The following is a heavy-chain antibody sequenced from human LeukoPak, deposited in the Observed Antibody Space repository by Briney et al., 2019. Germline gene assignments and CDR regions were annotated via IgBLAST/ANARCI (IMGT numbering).Heavy chain of an antibody. J-gene: IGHJ4*02. CDR3: ATSHSSGYYFDY. V-gene: IGHV3-23*01. Sequence: GGSLRLSCGASGFTFSSYAMSWVRQAPGKGLEWVSAISGSGGSTYYADSVKGRFTISRDNSKNTLYLQMNSLRAEDTAVYHCATSHSSGYYFDYWGQGTLVTVSS. CDR2: ISGSGGST. CDR1: GFTFSSYA. D-gene: IGHD6-25*01.